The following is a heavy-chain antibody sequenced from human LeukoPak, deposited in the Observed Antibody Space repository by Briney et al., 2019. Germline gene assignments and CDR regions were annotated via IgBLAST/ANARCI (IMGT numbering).Heavy chain of an antibody. CDR1: GFTFSSYS. Sequence: PGGSLRLSCAASGFTFSSYSMNWVRQAPEKGLEWVSSISSSSSYIYYADSVKGRFTISRDNAKNTLYLQMNSLRAEDTALYFCARDPDRSGWSTFEYWGQGTLVTVSS. CDR3: ARDPDRSGWSTFEY. J-gene: IGHJ4*02. V-gene: IGHV3-21*01. D-gene: IGHD6-19*01. CDR2: ISSSSSYI.